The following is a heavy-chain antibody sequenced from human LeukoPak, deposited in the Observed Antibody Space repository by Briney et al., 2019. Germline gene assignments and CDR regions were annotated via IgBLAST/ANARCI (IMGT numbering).Heavy chain of an antibody. J-gene: IGHJ6*03. V-gene: IGHV5-51*01. D-gene: IGHD6-6*01. CDR2: IYPADSDT. Sequence: GESLKISCQGSGYSFTSYWIGWVRQMPGKGLERMGIIYPADSDTRYNPSFQGQVTISADISIRTTYLQWSSLRASDTAVYYCARRAFTSSSFSYYYYVDVWGKGTTLTVSS. CDR1: GYSFTSYW. CDR3: ARRAFTSSSFSYYYYVDV.